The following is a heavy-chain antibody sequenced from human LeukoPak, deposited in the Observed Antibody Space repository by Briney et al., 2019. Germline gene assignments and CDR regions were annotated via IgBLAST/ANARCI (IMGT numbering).Heavy chain of an antibody. J-gene: IGHJ4*02. CDR1: GYSISSGYY. CDR2: IYHSGST. D-gene: IGHD2-2*01. CDR3: ARADIVVVPAAIFDY. Sequence: SETLSLTCTVSGYSISSGYYWGWIRQPPGKGLEWIGSIYHSGSTYYNPSLKSRVTISVDRSKNQFSLKLSSVTAADTAVYYCARADIVVVPAAIFDYWGQGTLVTVSS. V-gene: IGHV4-38-2*02.